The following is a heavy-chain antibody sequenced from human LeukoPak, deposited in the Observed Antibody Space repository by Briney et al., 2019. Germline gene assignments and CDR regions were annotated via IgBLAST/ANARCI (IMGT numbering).Heavy chain of an antibody. CDR1: GFTFDDYA. CDR3: AKARGGDGDYNFDY. CDR2: ISLNSHSI. D-gene: IGHD4-17*01. V-gene: IGHV3-9*01. J-gene: IGHJ4*02. Sequence: PGRSLRLSCVASGFTFDDYAMHWVRQAPGKGLEWVSSISLNSHSIGYADSVKGRFTISRDNAKNSLYLQMNSLRAEDAAFYYCAKARGGDGDYNFDYWGQGTLVTVSS.